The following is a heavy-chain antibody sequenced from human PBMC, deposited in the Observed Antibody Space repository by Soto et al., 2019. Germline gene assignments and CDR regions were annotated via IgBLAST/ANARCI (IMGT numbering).Heavy chain of an antibody. CDR3: ARGGGVGVAGSAAFDM. V-gene: IGHV1-2*02. J-gene: IGHJ3*02. CDR1: GYPVTAYY. CDR2: INPATGAA. D-gene: IGHD3-3*01. Sequence: QLHLVQSGAVVKKPGASVTVSCSASGYPVTAYYMHWVRQAPGRGLAWMGGINPATGAAKYTQTFQGRVNMTRDTSTSTVFMELSGLTSEDTAVFYCARGGGVGVAGSAAFDMWGQGTLVTVSS.